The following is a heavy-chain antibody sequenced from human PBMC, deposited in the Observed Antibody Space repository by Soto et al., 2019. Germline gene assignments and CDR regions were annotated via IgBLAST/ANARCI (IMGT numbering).Heavy chain of an antibody. CDR1: GFTFSSYG. D-gene: IGHD3-10*01. CDR3: ARDPNYYGSGSYYEVNGMDV. Sequence: GESLKISCAASGFTFSSYGMHWVRQAPGKGLEWVAVIWYDGSNKYYADSVKGRFTISRDNSKNTLYLQMNSLRAEDTAVYYCARDPNYYGSGSYYEVNGMDVWGQGTTVTVSS. J-gene: IGHJ6*02. V-gene: IGHV3-33*01. CDR2: IWYDGSNK.